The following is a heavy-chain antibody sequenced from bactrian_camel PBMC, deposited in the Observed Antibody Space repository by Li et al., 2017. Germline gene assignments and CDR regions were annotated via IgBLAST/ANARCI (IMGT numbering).Heavy chain of an antibody. CDR2: IRRRDGREIT. D-gene: IGHD2*01. V-gene: IGHV3S63*01. CDR1: GLTFDNSD. Sequence: HVQLVESGGGSVQAGDSLTLSCTTSGLTFDNSDVEWYHQVPGKECDWVSTIRRRDGREITYYADSVKGRFTISHDYAKNTAYLHMNSLKVEDTDMYYCAASSRVIGGSILVPDVYNYWGQGTQVTVS. J-gene: IGHJ4*01. CDR3: AASSRVIGGSILVPDVYNY.